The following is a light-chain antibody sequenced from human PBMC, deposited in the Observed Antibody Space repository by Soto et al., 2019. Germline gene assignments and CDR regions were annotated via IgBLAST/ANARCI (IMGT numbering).Light chain of an antibody. Sequence: DIQMTQSPSTLSASVGDRVTITCRASQSISSWLAWYQQKPGKAPKLLIYDASSLESGVPSRFSGSGSGTEFTLTISSLQPDDFANYYCQQYNSSFGQGTKVEIK. CDR1: QSISSW. CDR2: DAS. J-gene: IGKJ1*01. CDR3: QQYNSS. V-gene: IGKV1-5*01.